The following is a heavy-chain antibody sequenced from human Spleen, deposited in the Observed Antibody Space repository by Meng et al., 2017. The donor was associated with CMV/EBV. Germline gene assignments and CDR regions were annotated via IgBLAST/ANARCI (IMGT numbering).Heavy chain of an antibody. CDR2: INHSGST. CDR1: GGSFSGYY. V-gene: IGHV4-34*01. CDR3: ARVGYGSGSYYLDH. D-gene: IGHD3-10*01. J-gene: IGHJ4*02. Sequence: VYGGSFSGYYWSWIRQPPGKGLEWIGEINHSGSTNYNPSLKSRVTISVDTSKNQFSLKLSSVTAADTAVYYCARVGYGSGSYYLDHWGQGTLVTVSS.